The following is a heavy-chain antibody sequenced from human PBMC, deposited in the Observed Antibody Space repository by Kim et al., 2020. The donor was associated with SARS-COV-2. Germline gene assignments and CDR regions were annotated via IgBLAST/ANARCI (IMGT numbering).Heavy chain of an antibody. CDR2: DK. J-gene: IGHJ4*02. D-gene: IGHD1-1*01. Sequence: DKHYGESVNGRFTNSRDNAKNSQYLQMNSLRDEDTPVYYYASRRNPLEDYWGQGTLVTVSS. V-gene: IGHV3-7*01. CDR3: ASRRNPLEDY.